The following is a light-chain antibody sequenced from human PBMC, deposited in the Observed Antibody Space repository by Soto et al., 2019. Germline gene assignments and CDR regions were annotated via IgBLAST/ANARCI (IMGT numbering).Light chain of an antibody. CDR3: SSSTSSSTLV. V-gene: IGLV2-14*01. CDR2: EVR. J-gene: IGLJ1*01. CDR1: ASDVGAYDY. Sequence: QSVLTQPASVSGSPGQSITISCTGTASDVGAYDYVSWYQHHPGKPPKLLIFEVRDRPSGVSNRFSGSKSGNTASLTISGLQPEDEAVYFCSSSTSSSTLVFGTVTKVTVL.